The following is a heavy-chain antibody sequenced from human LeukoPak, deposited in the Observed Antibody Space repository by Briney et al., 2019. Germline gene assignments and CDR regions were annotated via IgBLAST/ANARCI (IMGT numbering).Heavy chain of an antibody. Sequence: PSETLSLTCTVSGGSISSGGYYWSWIRQHPGKGLEWIGYIYYSGSTYYNPSLKSRVTISVDTSKNQFPLRLSSVTAADTAVYYCARVAAVAGTWVYFDYWGQGTLVTVSS. CDR1: GGSISSGGYY. CDR2: IYYSGST. D-gene: IGHD6-19*01. J-gene: IGHJ4*02. CDR3: ARVAAVAGTWVYFDY. V-gene: IGHV4-31*03.